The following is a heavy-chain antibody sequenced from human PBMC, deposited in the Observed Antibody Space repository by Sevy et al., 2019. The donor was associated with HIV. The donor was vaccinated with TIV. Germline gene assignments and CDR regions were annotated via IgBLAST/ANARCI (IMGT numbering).Heavy chain of an antibody. V-gene: IGHV1-18*01. Sequence: ASVKVSCQASGYNFTSYRIYWVRQAPGQGREWMRWISPFNGHTNYTQKLQGRVTLITDTSTNTAYMEMRSLRSDETAVYYCARAYCSGGSCYSLAYWGQGTLVTVSS. D-gene: IGHD2-15*01. CDR2: ISPFNGHT. CDR3: ARAYCSGGSCYSLAY. CDR1: GYNFTSYR. J-gene: IGHJ4*02.